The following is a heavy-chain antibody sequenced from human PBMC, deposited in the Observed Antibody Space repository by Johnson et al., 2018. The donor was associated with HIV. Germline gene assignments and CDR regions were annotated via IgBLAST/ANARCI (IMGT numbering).Heavy chain of an antibody. CDR2: MWYDGSNK. V-gene: IGHV3-33*08. D-gene: IGHD5-18*01. CDR3: ARLPSGYSRDDFDI. CDR1: QFTFSSYY. J-gene: IGHJ3*02. Sequence: QVQLVESGGGLAQPAWSPRLSCAASQFTFSSYYMNCVRQAPGKGLEWVAVMWYDGSNKYYADSVKGRFIISRDNSKNTLYLQMNSLRAEDTAVYYCARLPSGYSRDDFDIWGQGTMVTVSS.